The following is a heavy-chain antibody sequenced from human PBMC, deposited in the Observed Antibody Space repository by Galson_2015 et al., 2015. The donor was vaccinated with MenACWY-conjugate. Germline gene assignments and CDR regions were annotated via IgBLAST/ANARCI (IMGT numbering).Heavy chain of an antibody. D-gene: IGHD6-13*01. CDR1: GFTSTDFW. CDR2: IKEDGSVK. J-gene: IGHJ4*02. CDR3: ATSSAAAGSS. V-gene: IGHV3-7*03. Sequence: SLRLSCAASGFTSTDFWMSWVRQAPGKGLEWVANIKEDGSVKYYLDSVRGRFTISRDNAKNSLYLQMNSLRADDTAVYYCATSSAAAGSSWGQGTLVTVSS.